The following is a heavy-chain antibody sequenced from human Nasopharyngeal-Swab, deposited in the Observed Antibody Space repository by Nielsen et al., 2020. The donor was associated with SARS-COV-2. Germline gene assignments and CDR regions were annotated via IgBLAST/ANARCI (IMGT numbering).Heavy chain of an antibody. D-gene: IGHD6-19*01. CDR3: ARDRGIAVAGNYYYYGMDV. J-gene: IGHJ6*02. CDR1: GFTFSSYA. V-gene: IGHV3-30-3*01. CDR2: ISYDGSNK. Sequence: GGSLRLSCAASGFTFSSYAMHCVRQAPGKGLEWVAVISYDGSNKYYADSVKGRFTISRDNSKNTLYLQMNSLRAEDTAVYYCARDRGIAVAGNYYYYGMDVWGQGTTVTVSS.